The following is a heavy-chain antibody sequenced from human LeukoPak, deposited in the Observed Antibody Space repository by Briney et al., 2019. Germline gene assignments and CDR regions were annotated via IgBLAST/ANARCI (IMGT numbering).Heavy chain of an antibody. CDR3: ARARAVAGFDY. D-gene: IGHD6-19*01. Sequence: GGSLRLSCAASGFTFSSYSRNWVRQAPGEGLEWVSSISSSSSYIYYADSVKGRFTTSRDNAKNPLYLQMNSLRAEDTAVYYCARARAVAGFDYWGQGTLVTVSS. CDR2: ISSSSSYI. V-gene: IGHV3-21*01. CDR1: GFTFSSYS. J-gene: IGHJ4*02.